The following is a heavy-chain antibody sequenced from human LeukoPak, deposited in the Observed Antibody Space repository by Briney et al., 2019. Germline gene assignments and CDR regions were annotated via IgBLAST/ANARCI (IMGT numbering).Heavy chain of an antibody. V-gene: IGHV4-59*01. Sequence: PSETLSLTCTVSGGSISSYYWSWIRQPPGKGLEWIGYIYYSGSTNYNPSLKRRVTISVDTSKNQFSLKLSSVTAADTAVYYCARVNVAGLDYWGQGTLVTVSS. D-gene: IGHD6-19*01. J-gene: IGHJ4*02. CDR1: GGSISSYY. CDR2: IYYSGST. CDR3: ARVNVAGLDY.